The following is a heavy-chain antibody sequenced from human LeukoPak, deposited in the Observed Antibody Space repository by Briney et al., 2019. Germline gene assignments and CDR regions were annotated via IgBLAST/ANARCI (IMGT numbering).Heavy chain of an antibody. Sequence: PSETLSLTCSVSGGSIGTYLWSWIRQPAGKGLEWIGHISASGTTNYNASLKSRVTMSADTSKNQFSLRLNSVTAADTAVYYCARKGYNLGTDFWGQGTLVTVSS. CDR3: ARKGYNLGTDF. V-gene: IGHV4-4*07. CDR2: ISASGTT. D-gene: IGHD1-1*01. CDR1: GGSIGTYL. J-gene: IGHJ4*02.